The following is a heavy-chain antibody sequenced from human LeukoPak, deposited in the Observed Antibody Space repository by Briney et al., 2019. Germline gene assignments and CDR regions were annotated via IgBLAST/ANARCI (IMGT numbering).Heavy chain of an antibody. V-gene: IGHV5-51*01. CDR1: GYSFTSYW. Sequence: GESLKISWKGSGYSFTSYWIGWVRQMPRKGVEWMGIIYPGDSDTRYSPSFQGQVTISADKSISTAYLQWSSLKASDTAMYYCARLFMYCSGGSCYPDYWGQGTLVTVSS. J-gene: IGHJ4*02. CDR2: IYPGDSDT. CDR3: ARLFMYCSGGSCYPDY. D-gene: IGHD2-15*01.